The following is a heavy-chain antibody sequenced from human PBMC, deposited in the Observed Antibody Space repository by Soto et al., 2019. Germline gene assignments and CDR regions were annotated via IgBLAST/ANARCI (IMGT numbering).Heavy chain of an antibody. CDR3: ARAIYDSSGYYWGWFDP. Sequence: SETLSLTCTVSGGSISSGDYYWSWIRQPPGKGLEWIGYIYYSGSTYYNPSLKSRVTISVDTSKNQFSLKLSSVTAADTAVYYCARAIYDSSGYYWGWFDPWGQGTLVTVSS. D-gene: IGHD3-22*01. V-gene: IGHV4-30-4*01. J-gene: IGHJ5*02. CDR1: GGSISSGDYY. CDR2: IYYSGST.